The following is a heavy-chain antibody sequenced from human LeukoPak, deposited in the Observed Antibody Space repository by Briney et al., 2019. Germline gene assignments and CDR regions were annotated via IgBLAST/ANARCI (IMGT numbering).Heavy chain of an antibody. CDR3: GKATGTLGN. Sequence: PGGSLRLSCAASGFTFSDCYMSWIRQAPGKGPEWVSSITSGRTTYYADSVKGRFTISNDNAKKSLYLQMNSLTADDTAIYYCGKATGTLGNWGQGTLVTVSS. CDR2: ITSGRTT. CDR1: GFTFSDCY. J-gene: IGHJ4*02. V-gene: IGHV3-11*01. D-gene: IGHD1-1*01.